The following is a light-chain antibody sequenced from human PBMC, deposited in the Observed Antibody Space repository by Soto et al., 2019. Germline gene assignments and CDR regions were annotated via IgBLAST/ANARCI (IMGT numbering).Light chain of an antibody. J-gene: IGLJ1*01. CDR1: SSDVGGYNY. V-gene: IGLV2-11*01. CDR2: DVS. CDR3: CSYAGRYTYV. Sequence: QSALTQPRSVSGSPGQSVTISCTRASSDVGGYNYVSWYQQHPGKAPKLMIYDVSKRPSGVPDRFSGSKSGNTASLTISGLQTEDEADYYCCSYAGRYTYVFGTGTKLTVL.